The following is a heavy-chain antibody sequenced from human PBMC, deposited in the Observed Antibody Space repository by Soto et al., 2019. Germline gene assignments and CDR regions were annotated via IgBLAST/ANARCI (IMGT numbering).Heavy chain of an antibody. CDR2: IKQDGSEK. V-gene: IGHV3-7*03. CDR3: ARVVRGEYGLIWYGRKGYYFDY. J-gene: IGHJ4*02. CDR1: GFTFSSYW. Sequence: PGGSLRLSCAASGFTFSSYWMSWVRQAPGKGLEWVANIKQDGSEKYYVDSVKGRFTISRDNAKNSLYLQMNSLRAEDTAVYYCARVVRGEYGLIWYGRKGYYFDYWGQGTLVTVSS. D-gene: IGHD3-10*01.